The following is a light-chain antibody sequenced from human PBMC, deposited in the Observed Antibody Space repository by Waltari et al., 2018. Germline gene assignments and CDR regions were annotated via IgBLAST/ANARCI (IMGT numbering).Light chain of an antibody. CDR3: QQYYSSPRT. J-gene: IGKJ1*01. Sequence: DIVMTQSPDSLAVSLGERATINCKSSQSVLYNSNNKNYLAWYQQKPGQPPKLPMYWASTRQSGVPDRFSGGGSGTDFTLTISSLQAEDVAVYYCQQYYSSPRTFGQGTKVEIK. CDR1: QSVLYNSNNKNY. CDR2: WAS. V-gene: IGKV4-1*01.